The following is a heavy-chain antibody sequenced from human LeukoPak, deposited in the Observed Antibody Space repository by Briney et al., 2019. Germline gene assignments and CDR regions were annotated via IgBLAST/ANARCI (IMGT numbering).Heavy chain of an antibody. CDR3: AKGYGESHFDS. J-gene: IGHJ4*02. CDR1: GFTLITYG. CDR2: IRFDGSNQ. V-gene: IGHV3-30*02. D-gene: IGHD5-18*01. Sequence: PGRSLRLSCSASGFTLITYGTHWVRQAPGTGLDLLAFIRFDGSNQYYADSVKGRFTISRDNSNNTLSLQMNTLRGDDTAVYFCAKGYGESHFDSWGQGTLVTVSS.